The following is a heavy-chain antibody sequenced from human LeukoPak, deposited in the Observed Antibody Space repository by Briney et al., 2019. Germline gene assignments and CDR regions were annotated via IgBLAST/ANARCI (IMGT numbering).Heavy chain of an antibody. CDR3: ARLMPRDYGGRDAFDI. Sequence: SETLSLTCTVSGGSISSYYWSWIRQPPGKGLEWIGYIYYSRSTNYNPSLKSRVTISVDTSKNQFSLKLSSVTAADTAVYYCARLMPRDYGGRDAFDIWGQGTMVTVSS. J-gene: IGHJ3*02. D-gene: IGHD4-23*01. CDR2: IYYSRST. V-gene: IGHV4-59*08. CDR1: GGSISSYY.